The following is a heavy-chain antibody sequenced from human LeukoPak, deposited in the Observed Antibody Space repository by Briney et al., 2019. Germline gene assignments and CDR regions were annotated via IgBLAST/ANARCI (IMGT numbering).Heavy chain of an antibody. V-gene: IGHV4-59*01. J-gene: IGHJ4*02. D-gene: IGHD4-23*01. CDR3: ASTVEPLYFDY. CDR1: GGSISSYY. CDR2: IYYSGST. Sequence: TPSETLSLTCTVSGGSISSYYWSWIRQPPGKGMEWIGYIYYSGSTNYNPSLKSRVTISVDTSKNQFSLKLSSVTAADTVVYYCASTVEPLYFDYWGQGTLVTVSS.